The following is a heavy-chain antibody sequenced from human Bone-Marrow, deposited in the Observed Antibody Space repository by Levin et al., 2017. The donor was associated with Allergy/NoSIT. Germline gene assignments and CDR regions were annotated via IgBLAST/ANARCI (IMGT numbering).Heavy chain of an antibody. J-gene: IGHJ4*01. CDR1: GGSLDGHY. D-gene: IGHD3-16*02. Sequence: SETLSLTCAVSGGSLDGHYWTWIRQSPGKGLEWIGEISHHGSPTYNPSLKSRLTISVDKSRHHFSLRLTAVTAADTAVYYCARGAGIVLGDLSVEDYYFDYWGQGAQVTVSS. V-gene: IGHV4-34*01. CDR3: ARGAGIVLGDLSVEDYYFDY. CDR2: ISHHGSP.